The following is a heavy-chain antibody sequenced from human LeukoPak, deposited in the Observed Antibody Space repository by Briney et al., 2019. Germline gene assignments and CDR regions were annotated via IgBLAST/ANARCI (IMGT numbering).Heavy chain of an antibody. J-gene: IGHJ4*02. CDR2: ISGSGGST. D-gene: IGHD4-17*01. CDR3: AKAQEEDGDYGSEYYFDY. Sequence: PGGSLRLSCAASGFTFSSYAMSWVRQAPGKGLEWVSAISGSGGSTYYADSVKGRFTISRDNSKNTLYLQMNSLRAEDTAVYYCAKAQEEDGDYGSEYYFDYWGQGTLVTVSS. V-gene: IGHV3-23*01. CDR1: GFTFSSYA.